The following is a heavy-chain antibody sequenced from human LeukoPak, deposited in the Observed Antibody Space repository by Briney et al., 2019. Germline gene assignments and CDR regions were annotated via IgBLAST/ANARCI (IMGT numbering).Heavy chain of an antibody. CDR3: ARAPNYDFWSGYYRIDY. D-gene: IGHD3-3*01. V-gene: IGHV1-18*01. Sequence: ASVKVSCKTSGYTFINFGISWVRQAPGQGLEWVGWISTYNGNTNYAEKFQDRVTMSTDTSTSTAYMELRSLRSDDTAVYYCARAPNYDFWSGYYRIDYWGQGTLVTVSS. CDR1: GYTFINFG. J-gene: IGHJ4*02. CDR2: ISTYNGNT.